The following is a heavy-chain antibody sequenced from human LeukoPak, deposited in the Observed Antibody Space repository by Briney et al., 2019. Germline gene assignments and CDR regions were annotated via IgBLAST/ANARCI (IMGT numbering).Heavy chain of an antibody. J-gene: IGHJ4*02. CDR3: ARDYCFDTSCQFWFY. Sequence: GGSLRLSCAASGLTFGGYWMTWVRQAPGKGLEWVANIKVDGTEKYYVDSVKGRFTISRDNSKNSVYLQMNSLRAEDTAVYFCARDYCFDTSCQFWFYWGQGILVTVSS. V-gene: IGHV3-7*04. CDR2: IKVDGTEK. D-gene: IGHD2-2*01. CDR1: GLTFGGYW.